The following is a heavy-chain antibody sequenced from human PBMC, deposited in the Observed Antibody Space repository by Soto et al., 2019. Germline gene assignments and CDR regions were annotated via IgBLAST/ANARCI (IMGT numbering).Heavy chain of an antibody. D-gene: IGHD1-20*01. CDR1: GFSFSNYE. CDR3: ATTRDLGKCGNNCPGNSQFDP. V-gene: IGHV3-48*03. Sequence: GGSLRLSCAASGFSFSNYEMNWVRQAPGKGLEWISYSRNSDSTTYYAASVRGRFTISRDNAKNSFSLQMNSLRAEDTALYYCATTRDLGKCGNNCPGNSQFDPWGQGTLVTVSS. J-gene: IGHJ5*02. CDR2: SRNSDSTT.